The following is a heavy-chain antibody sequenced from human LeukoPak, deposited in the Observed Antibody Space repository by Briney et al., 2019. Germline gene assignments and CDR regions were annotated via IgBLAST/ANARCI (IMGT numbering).Heavy chain of an antibody. CDR2: IYYSGST. V-gene: IGHV4-31*03. D-gene: IGHD2-21*02. J-gene: IGHJ5*02. CDR3: ARYCGGDCSAPSYNWFDP. Sequence: SETLSLTCTVSGGSISSGGYYWSWIRQHPGKGLEWIGYIYYSGSTYYNPSLKSRVTISVDTSKNQFSLKLSSVTAADTAMYYCARYCGGDCSAPSYNWFDPWGQGTLVTVSS. CDR1: GGSISSGGYY.